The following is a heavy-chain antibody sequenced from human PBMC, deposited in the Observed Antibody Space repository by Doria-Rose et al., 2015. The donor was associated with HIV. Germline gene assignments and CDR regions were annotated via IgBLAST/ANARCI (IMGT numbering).Heavy chain of an antibody. CDR1: GDSISTYY. Sequence: QVQLQESGPGLVKPSETLSLTCSVSGDSISTYYWNWIRQPPGKGLEWIGYIYYSGSTNYNLSFKSRVTTSVDTSKNQFSVKLSSVTAADTAVYYCARGTFYDSSGYYPYFDYWGQGTLVTVSS. D-gene: IGHD3-22*01. J-gene: IGHJ4*02. V-gene: IGHV4-59*01. CDR3: ARGTFYDSSGYYPYFDY. CDR2: IYYSGST.